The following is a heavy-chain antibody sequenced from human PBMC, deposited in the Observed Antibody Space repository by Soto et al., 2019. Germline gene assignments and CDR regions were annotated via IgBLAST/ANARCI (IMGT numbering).Heavy chain of an antibody. Sequence: QLQLQESGPGLVKPSETLSLTCTVSGGSISSSSYYWGWIRQPPGKGLEWIGSIYYSGSTYYNPSLKSRVTISVDTSKNQFSLKLSSVTPADTAVYYCARLLIDHLAYCGGDCYFDYWGQGTLVTVSS. D-gene: IGHD2-21*01. J-gene: IGHJ4*02. CDR3: ARLLIDHLAYCGGDCYFDY. CDR1: GGSISSSSYY. V-gene: IGHV4-39*01. CDR2: IYYSGST.